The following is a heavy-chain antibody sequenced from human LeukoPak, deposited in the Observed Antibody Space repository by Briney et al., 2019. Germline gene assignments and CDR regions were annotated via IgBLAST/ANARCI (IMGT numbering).Heavy chain of an antibody. V-gene: IGHV3-23*01. D-gene: IGHD1-26*01. J-gene: IGHJ4*02. Sequence: PGGALRLSSAPSVFTFSSYAMRRVRQAPGKGFERVSDISGSGSSTYYADSVKGGFTISRDNSKNTLYLQMNRLRAEDTAVYYCAKAPSEVGWELRGQLWGQGTLVTVSS. CDR2: ISGSGSST. CDR3: AKAPSEVGWELRGQL. CDR1: VFTFSSYA.